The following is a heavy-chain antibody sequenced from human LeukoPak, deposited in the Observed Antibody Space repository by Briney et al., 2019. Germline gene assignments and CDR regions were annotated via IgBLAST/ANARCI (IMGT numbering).Heavy chain of an antibody. CDR2: IKQDGSEK. J-gene: IGHJ6*02. V-gene: IGHV3-7*01. Sequence: PGGSLRLSCAASGFTFSSYWMSWVRQAPGKGLEWVANIKQDGSEKYYVDSVKGRFTISRDNAKNSLYLQMNSLRAEDTAVYYCAREELLWLDNIYYYYGMDVWGQGTTVTVSS. CDR1: GFTFSSYW. CDR3: AREELLWLDNIYYYYGMDV. D-gene: IGHD6-19*01.